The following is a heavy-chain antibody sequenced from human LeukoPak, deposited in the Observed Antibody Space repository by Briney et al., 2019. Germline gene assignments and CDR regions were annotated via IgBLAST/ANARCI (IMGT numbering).Heavy chain of an antibody. CDR2: ISYDGSNK. CDR3: ARDLLQRDDGGNSVDY. Sequence: GGSLRLSCAASGFTFSSYAMHWVRQAPGKGLEWVAVISYDGSNKYYADSVKGRFTISRDNSKNTLYLQMNGLRAEDTAVYYCARDLLQRDDGGNSVDYWGQGTLVTVSS. D-gene: IGHD4-23*01. J-gene: IGHJ4*02. V-gene: IGHV3-30*01. CDR1: GFTFSSYA.